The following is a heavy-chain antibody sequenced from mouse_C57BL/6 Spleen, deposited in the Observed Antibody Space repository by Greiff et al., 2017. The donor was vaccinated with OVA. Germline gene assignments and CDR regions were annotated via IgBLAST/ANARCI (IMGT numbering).Heavy chain of an antibody. CDR2: IYPGDGDT. CDR3: AREANYYGSSYQFAY. J-gene: IGHJ3*01. CDR1: GYAFSSSW. Sequence: VMLVESGPELVKPGASVKISCKASGYAFSSSWMNWVKQRPGKGLEWIGRIYPGDGDTNYNGKFKGKATLTADKSSSTAYMQLSSLTSEDSAVYFCAREANYYGSSYQFAYWGQGTLVTVSA. V-gene: IGHV1-82*01. D-gene: IGHD1-1*01.